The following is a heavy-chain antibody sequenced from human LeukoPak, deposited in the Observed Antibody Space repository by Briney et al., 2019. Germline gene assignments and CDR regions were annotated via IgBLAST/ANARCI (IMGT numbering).Heavy chain of an antibody. V-gene: IGHV3-30*02. CDR2: IRYDGSNK. Sequence: GGSLRLSCAASGFTFSSYGMHWVRQAPGKGLEWVAFIRYDGSNKYYADSVKGRFTISRDNSKNTLYLQMNGLRAEDTAVYYCAKDMGATTVDDYWGQGTLVTVSS. CDR1: GFTFSSYG. D-gene: IGHD1-26*01. J-gene: IGHJ4*02. CDR3: AKDMGATTVDDY.